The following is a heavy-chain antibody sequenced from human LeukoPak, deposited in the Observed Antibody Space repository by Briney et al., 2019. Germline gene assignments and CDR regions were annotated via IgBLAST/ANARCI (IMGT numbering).Heavy chain of an antibody. CDR3: ARDERITMIVDY. CDR1: GYTLTSYY. D-gene: IGHD3-22*01. J-gene: IGHJ4*02. V-gene: IGHV1-46*01. CDR2: INPSGGST. Sequence: ASVKVSCEASGYTLTSYYLHWVRQAPGQGLEWMAIINPSGGSTSYAQKFQGRVTMTRDTSTSTVYMELSSLRSEDTAVYYCARDERITMIVDYWGQGTLVTVSS.